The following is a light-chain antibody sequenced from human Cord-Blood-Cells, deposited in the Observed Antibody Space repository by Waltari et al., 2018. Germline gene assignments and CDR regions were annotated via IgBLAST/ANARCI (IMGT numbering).Light chain of an antibody. J-gene: IGLJ3*02. CDR2: LNSDGSH. V-gene: IGLV4-69*01. CDR1: SGHSSYA. Sequence: QLVLTQSPSASASLGASVKLTCTLSSGHSSYAIAWHQQQPEKGPRYLMKLNSDGSHSKGDGIPDRFSGSSSGAERYLTISSLQSEDEVDYYCQTWGTGFWVFGGGTKLTVL. CDR3: QTWGTGFWV.